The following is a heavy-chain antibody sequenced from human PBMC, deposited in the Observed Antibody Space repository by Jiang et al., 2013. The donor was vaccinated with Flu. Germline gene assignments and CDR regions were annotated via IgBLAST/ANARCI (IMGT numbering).Heavy chain of an antibody. CDR2: IYYSGST. Sequence: GLVKPSETLSLTCTVSGGSISSYYWSWIRQPPGKGLEWIGYIYYSGSTNYNPSLKSRVTISVDTSKNQFSLKLSSVTAADTAVYYCARQTVGGDWYFDLWGRGTLVTVSS. D-gene: IGHD4-23*01. CDR1: GGSISSYY. J-gene: IGHJ2*01. V-gene: IGHV4-59*08. CDR3: ARQTVGGDWYFDL.